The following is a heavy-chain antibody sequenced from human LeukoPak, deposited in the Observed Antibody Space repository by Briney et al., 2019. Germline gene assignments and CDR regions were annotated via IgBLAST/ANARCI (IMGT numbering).Heavy chain of an antibody. V-gene: IGHV1-69*13. CDR1: GGTFSSYA. J-gene: IGHJ4*02. D-gene: IGHD5-12*01. CDR3: ASLISGGYVFDY. CDR2: IIPIFGTA. Sequence: ASVTVSCKASGGTFSSYAISWVRQAPGQGLEWMGGIIPIFGTANYAQKFQGRVTITADESTSTAYMELSSLRSEDTAVYYCASLISGGYVFDYWGQGTLVTVSS.